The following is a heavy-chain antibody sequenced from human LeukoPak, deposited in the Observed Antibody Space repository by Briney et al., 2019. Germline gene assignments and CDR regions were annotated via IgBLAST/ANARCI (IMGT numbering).Heavy chain of an antibody. CDR3: ARDGAASITIFGVVITPGDHFDY. J-gene: IGHJ4*02. CDR1: GFSVTTYA. Sequence: GGSLRLSCAASGFSVTTYAMGWVRQAPGKGLEWVSYISSSSSTIYYADSVKGRFTISRDNAKNPLYLQMNSLRAEDTAVYYCARDGAASITIFGVVITPGDHFDYWGQGTLVTVSS. V-gene: IGHV3-48*01. CDR2: ISSSSSTI. D-gene: IGHD3-3*01.